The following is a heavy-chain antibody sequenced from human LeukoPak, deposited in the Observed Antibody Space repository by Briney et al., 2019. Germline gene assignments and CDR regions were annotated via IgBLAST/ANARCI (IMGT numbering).Heavy chain of an antibody. CDR2: IKSKTDGGTT. Sequence: GGSLRLSCAASGFTFSNAWMSWVRQAPGKGLEWVGRIKSKTDGGTTDYAAPVKGRFTISRDDSKNTLYLQMNSLKTEDTAVYYCTTPFWSGYFPTNYYYYYMDVWGKGTTVTVSS. J-gene: IGHJ6*03. D-gene: IGHD3-3*01. CDR3: TTPFWSGYFPTNYYYYYMDV. V-gene: IGHV3-15*01. CDR1: GFTFSNAW.